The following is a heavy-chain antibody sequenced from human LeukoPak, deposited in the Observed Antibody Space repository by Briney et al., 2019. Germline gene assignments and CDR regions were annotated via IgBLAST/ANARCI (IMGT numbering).Heavy chain of an antibody. V-gene: IGHV1-2*02. CDR2: INPNSGGT. Sequence: GSVKVSCEASGYTFTGAYMHWVRQAPGQGLEWVGWINPNSGGTNYAQNFQGRVTMTRDKSNSTAYLELSSLRSDDTAVYYCASQPMKYYYYGMDVWGQGTTVTVSS. D-gene: IGHD3-22*01. J-gene: IGHJ6*02. CDR3: ASQPMKYYYYGMDV. CDR1: GYTFTGAY.